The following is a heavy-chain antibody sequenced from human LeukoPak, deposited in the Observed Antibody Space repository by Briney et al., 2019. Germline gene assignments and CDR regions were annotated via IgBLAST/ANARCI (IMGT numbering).Heavy chain of an antibody. CDR2: INSDGSST. CDR3: ARKGRHDSYDILTGYDYYYYYGMDV. J-gene: IGHJ6*02. V-gene: IGHV3-74*01. D-gene: IGHD3-9*01. CDR1: GFTFSSYW. Sequence: LGGSLRLSCAASGFTFSSYWMHWVRQAPGKGLVWVSRINSDGSSTSYADSVKGRFTISRDNAKNTLYLQMNSLRAEDTAVYYCARKGRHDSYDILTGYDYYYYYGMDVWGQGTTVTVSS.